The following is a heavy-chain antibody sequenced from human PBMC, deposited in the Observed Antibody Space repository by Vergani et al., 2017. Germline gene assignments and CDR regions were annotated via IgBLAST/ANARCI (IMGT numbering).Heavy chain of an antibody. CDR1: GGSFSGYY. CDR2: INHSGST. CDR3: ARGRSGGGSYRLNDYYYYMDV. D-gene: IGHD1-26*01. Sequence: QVQLQQWGAGLLKPSETLSLTCAVYGGSFSGYYWSWIRQPPGKGLEWIGEINHSGSTNYNPSLKSRVTISVDTSQNQFSLTLRSGTAADTAVYYCARGRSGGGSYRLNDYYYYMDVWGKGTTVTVSS. J-gene: IGHJ6*03. V-gene: IGHV4-34*01.